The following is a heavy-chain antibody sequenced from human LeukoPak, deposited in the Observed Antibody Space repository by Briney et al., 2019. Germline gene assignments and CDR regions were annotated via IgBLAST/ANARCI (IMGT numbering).Heavy chain of an antibody. CDR1: GFTFSSYA. V-gene: IGHV3-30-3*01. J-gene: IGHJ4*02. CDR2: ISYDGSNK. CDR3: ARASPRQLIYDY. Sequence: GGSLRLSCAASGFTFSSYAMHWVRQAPGKGLEWVAVISYDGSNKYYADSVKGRFTISRDNSKNTLYLQMNSLSAEDTAVYYCARASPRQLIYDYWGQGTLVTVSS. D-gene: IGHD6-6*01.